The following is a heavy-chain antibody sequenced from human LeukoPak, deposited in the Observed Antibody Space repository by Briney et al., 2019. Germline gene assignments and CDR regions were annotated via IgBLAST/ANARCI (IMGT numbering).Heavy chain of an antibody. Sequence: GGSLRLSCTPSGFTFGDYAMSWFRQAPGKGLEWVGFIRSKAYGGTTEYAASVKGRFTISRDDSKSIAYLQMNSLKTEDTAVYYCTRDRGLRYFDWLLFVYWGQGTLVTVSS. D-gene: IGHD3-9*01. J-gene: IGHJ4*02. CDR3: TRDRGLRYFDWLLFVY. CDR2: IRSKAYGGTT. V-gene: IGHV3-49*03. CDR1: GFTFGDYA.